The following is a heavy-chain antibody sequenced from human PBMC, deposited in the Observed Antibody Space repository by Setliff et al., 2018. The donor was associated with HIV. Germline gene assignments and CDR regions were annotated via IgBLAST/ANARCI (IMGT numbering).Heavy chain of an antibody. V-gene: IGHV4-34*01. Sequence: KPSETLSLTCAVYGGSFSGYYYWNWIRQSPGQGLEWIGGINHSGYTDYNPSLRSRVTISSDTSRNHISVKMTSVTAADTAVYYCARTTFFGEATMGEDYWGQGSLVTVSS. CDR1: GGSFSGYYY. CDR2: INHSGYT. CDR3: ARTTFFGEATMGEDY. D-gene: IGHD3-16*01. J-gene: IGHJ4*02.